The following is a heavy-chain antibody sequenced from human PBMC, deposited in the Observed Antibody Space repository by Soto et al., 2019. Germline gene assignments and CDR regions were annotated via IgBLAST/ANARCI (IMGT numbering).Heavy chain of an antibody. CDR3: ARDRPLVHAGVAFDI. V-gene: IGHV3-21*01. CDR2: ISSSSSYI. D-gene: IGHD6-6*01. CDR1: GSTFISYS. J-gene: IGHJ3*02. Sequence: EVQLVESGGGLVKPGGSLRLSCAASGSTFISYSMNWVRQAPGQGLERVSSISSSSSYIYYADSVKGRFTISRDNAKNSLYLQMNSLRAEDTAVYYCARDRPLVHAGVAFDIWGQGTMVTVSS.